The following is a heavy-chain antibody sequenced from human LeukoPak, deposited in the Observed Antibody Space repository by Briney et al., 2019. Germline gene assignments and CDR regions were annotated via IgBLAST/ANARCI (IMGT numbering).Heavy chain of an antibody. Sequence: SETLSLTCSVSGGSISGAYWSWIRQAPGKGLEWIGYIYYSGSTDYNPSLESRVTISIDTSKNHFSLNLTAVTAADTAIYYCARTGSGRDYYGMDVWGQGTPVTVSS. J-gene: IGHJ6*02. CDR1: GGSISGAY. V-gene: IGHV4-59*01. D-gene: IGHD5-12*01. CDR3: ARTGSGRDYYGMDV. CDR2: IYYSGST.